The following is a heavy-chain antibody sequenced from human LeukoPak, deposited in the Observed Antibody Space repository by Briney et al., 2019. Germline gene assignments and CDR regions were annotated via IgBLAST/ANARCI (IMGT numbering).Heavy chain of an antibody. Sequence: SETLSLTCAASGYSISNGYYWEWIRQPPGKGLEWIGTIYHNGSTYYNPSLKSRVTMSVDTSKNSFSLKLSSVTAADTAVYYCARRANIVVVPSVRDYYDCWGQGTLVTVSS. CDR2: IYHNGST. D-gene: IGHD2-2*01. J-gene: IGHJ4*02. V-gene: IGHV4-38-2*01. CDR3: ARRANIVVVPSVRDYYDC. CDR1: GYSISNGYY.